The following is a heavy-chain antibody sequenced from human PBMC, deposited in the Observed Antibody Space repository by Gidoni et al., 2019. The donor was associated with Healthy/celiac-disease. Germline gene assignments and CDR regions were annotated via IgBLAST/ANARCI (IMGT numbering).Heavy chain of an antibody. CDR2: ISGSGGST. V-gene: IGHV3-23*01. CDR1: GFTFSSYA. Sequence: EVQLLESGGGFVQPGGSLRLSCSASGFTFSSYAMSWVLQAPGKGLEWVSAISGSGGSTYYADSVKGRFTISRDNSKNTLYLQMNSLRAEDTAVYYCAKDLGYCSSTSCYTGLDYWGQGTLVTVSS. D-gene: IGHD2-2*02. J-gene: IGHJ4*02. CDR3: AKDLGYCSSTSCYTGLDY.